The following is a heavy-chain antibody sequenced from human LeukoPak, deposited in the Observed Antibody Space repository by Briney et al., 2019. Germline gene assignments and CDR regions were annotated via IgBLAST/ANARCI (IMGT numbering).Heavy chain of an antibody. D-gene: IGHD1-26*01. V-gene: IGHV3-7*01. J-gene: IGHJ4*02. CDR1: GFTFTDYW. CDR3: ARVGTWELQRVFDY. CDR2: IHKDGTES. Sequence: PGGSLRLSCAASGFTFTDYWMTWVRQVPGKGLEWVANIHKDGTESYYVDSVKGRFAISRDNAKNSLYLQLSSLRVDDTAVYYCARVGTWELQRVFDYWGQGTLVTVSS.